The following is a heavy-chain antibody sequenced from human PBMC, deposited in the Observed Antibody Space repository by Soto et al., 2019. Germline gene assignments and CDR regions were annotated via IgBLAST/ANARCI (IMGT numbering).Heavy chain of an antibody. J-gene: IGHJ6*02. Sequence: EVQLVASGGGLVQPGGSLRLSCAASGFTFSSYSMNWVRQAPGKGLEWVSYISSSSSTIYYADSVKGRFTISRDNAKNSLYLQMNSLRDEDTAVYYCARVTSCYDCYGMDVWGQGTTVTVSS. CDR1: GFTFSSYS. V-gene: IGHV3-48*02. D-gene: IGHD2-2*01. CDR3: ARVTSCYDCYGMDV. CDR2: ISSSSSTI.